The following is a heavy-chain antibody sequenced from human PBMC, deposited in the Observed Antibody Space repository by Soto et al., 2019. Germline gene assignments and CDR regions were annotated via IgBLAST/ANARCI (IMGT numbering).Heavy chain of an antibody. J-gene: IGHJ4*02. CDR1: GYIFTSYV. D-gene: IGHD3-10*01. CDR2: MNAGNAYT. CDR3: ARDCDYSGSWRSHDCVFDY. Sequence: QVPLVQSGAEVKKPGASVKISCKTSGYIFTSYVIHWVRQAPGQRLEWMGWMNAGNAYTKYSQKFQGRLTITRDASASTAYMELSSPSSEDTTIYYCARDCDYSGSWRSHDCVFDYWGQGALVTVPS. V-gene: IGHV1-3*01.